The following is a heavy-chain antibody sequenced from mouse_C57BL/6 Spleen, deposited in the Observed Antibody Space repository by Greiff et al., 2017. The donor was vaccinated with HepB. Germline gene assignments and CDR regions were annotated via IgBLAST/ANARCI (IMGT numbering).Heavy chain of an antibody. V-gene: IGHV1-69*01. Sequence: VQLQQSGAELVMPGASVKLSCKASGYTFTSYWMHWVKQRPGQGLEWIGEIDPSDSYTNYNQKFKGKSTLTVDKSSSTAYMQLSSLTSEDSAVYYCARGLSTTVVATVDYWGQGTTLTVSS. CDR2: IDPSDSYT. J-gene: IGHJ2*01. CDR3: ARGLSTTVVATVDY. D-gene: IGHD1-1*01. CDR1: GYTFTSYW.